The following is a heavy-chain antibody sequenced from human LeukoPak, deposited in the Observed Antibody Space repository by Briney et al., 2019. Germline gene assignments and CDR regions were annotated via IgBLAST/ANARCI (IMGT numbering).Heavy chain of an antibody. CDR2: IYYSGST. D-gene: IGHD2-15*01. V-gene: IGHV4-59*01. CDR3: ARVVAAPNWFDP. CDR1: GGSISSYY. J-gene: IGHJ5*02. Sequence: PSETLSLTCTVSGGSISSYYWSWIRQPPGKGLEWIGYIYYSGSTNYNASLKSRVTISVDTSKTHFSLKLSSVTAADTAVYYCARVVAAPNWFDPWGQGTLVTVSS.